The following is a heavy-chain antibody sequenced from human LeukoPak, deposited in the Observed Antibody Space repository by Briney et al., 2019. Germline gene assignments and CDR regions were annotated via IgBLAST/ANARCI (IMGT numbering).Heavy chain of an antibody. CDR3: ARVKRTNGDYGGNRDYFDY. D-gene: IGHD4-23*01. CDR1: GGSISSYY. V-gene: IGHV4-59*01. J-gene: IGHJ4*02. CDR2: IYYSGST. Sequence: SETLSLTCTVSGGSISSYYWSWIRQPPGKGLEWIGYIYYSGSTNYNPSLKSRVTISVDTSKNQFSLKLSSVTAADTAVYYCARVKRTNGDYGGNRDYFDYWGQGTLVTVSS.